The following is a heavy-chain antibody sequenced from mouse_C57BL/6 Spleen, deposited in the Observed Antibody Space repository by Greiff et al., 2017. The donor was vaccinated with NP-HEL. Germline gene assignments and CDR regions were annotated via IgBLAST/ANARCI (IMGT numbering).Heavy chain of an antibody. CDR1: GYTFTDYE. Sequence: QVQLQQSGAELVRPGASVTLSCKASGYTFTDYEMHWVKQTPVHGLEWIGAIDPETGGTAYNQKFKGKAILTADKSSSTAYMELRSLTSEDSAVYYCTTSLLSFDYWGQGTTLTVSS. CDR2: IDPETGGT. V-gene: IGHV1-15*01. J-gene: IGHJ2*01. D-gene: IGHD2-1*01. CDR3: TTSLLSFDY.